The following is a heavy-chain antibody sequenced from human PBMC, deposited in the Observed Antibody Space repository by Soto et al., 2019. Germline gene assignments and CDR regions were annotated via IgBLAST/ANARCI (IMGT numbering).Heavy chain of an antibody. D-gene: IGHD6-13*01. CDR1: GFTFSSYG. CDR2: ISYDGSNK. Sequence: PVGSLRLSCAASGFTFSSYGMHWVRQAPGKGLEWVAVISYDGSNKYYADSVKGRFTISRDNSKNTLYLQMNSLRAEDTAVYYCAKDYGYSSSWPDYYYGMDVWGQGTTVTVSS. V-gene: IGHV3-30*18. CDR3: AKDYGYSSSWPDYYYGMDV. J-gene: IGHJ6*02.